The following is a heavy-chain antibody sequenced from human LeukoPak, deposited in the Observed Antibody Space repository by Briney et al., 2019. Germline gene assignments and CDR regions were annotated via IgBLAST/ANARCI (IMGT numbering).Heavy chain of an antibody. Sequence: ASVKVSCKASGYTFTSYSFSWVRQAPGQGLEWMGWVSTTNDKANYAQKLQGRVTMTTDTSTSTAYMELRSLSSDDTAVYYCARVAYSSSSGFDYWGQGTLVTVSS. D-gene: IGHD6-6*01. CDR1: GYTFTSYS. CDR3: ARVAYSSSSGFDY. V-gene: IGHV1-18*01. J-gene: IGHJ4*02. CDR2: VSTTNDKA.